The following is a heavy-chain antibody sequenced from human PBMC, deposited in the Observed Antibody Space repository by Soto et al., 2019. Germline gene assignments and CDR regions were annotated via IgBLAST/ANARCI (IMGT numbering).Heavy chain of an antibody. CDR2: IIPIFGTA. CDR1: GGTFSSYA. J-gene: IGHJ6*01. V-gene: IGHV1-69*13. Sequence: SVKVSCKASGGTFSSYAISWVRQAPGQGLEWMGGIIPIFGTANYAQKFQGRVTITADESTSTAYMELSNLRSEDTAVYYCARSDHPFTPFYYYGMDGWGRGNKGTVSS. CDR3: ARSDHPFTPFYYYGMDG. D-gene: IGHD3-3*02.